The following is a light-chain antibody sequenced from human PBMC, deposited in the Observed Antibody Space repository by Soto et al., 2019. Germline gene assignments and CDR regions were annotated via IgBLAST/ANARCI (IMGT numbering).Light chain of an antibody. V-gene: IGKV3-15*01. CDR3: QEYNSWTPYT. J-gene: IGKJ2*01. CDR1: QRVNNN. Sequence: EILMTQSPATMSVSPGERATLSCRASQRVNNNLAWYKQKPGQAPRLLIYGASTRATGIPARFSGSGSETEFTLTISRLQSEEFAVYYCQEYNSWTPYTFGQGTKREIK. CDR2: GAS.